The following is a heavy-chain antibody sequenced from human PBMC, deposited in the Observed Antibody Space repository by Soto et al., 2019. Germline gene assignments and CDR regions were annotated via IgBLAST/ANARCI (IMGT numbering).Heavy chain of an antibody. Sequence: HPGGSLRLSCAASGFTFSSYWMSWVRQAPGKGLEWVANIKQDGSEKYYVDSVKGRFTISRDNAKNSLYLQMNSLRAEDTAVYYCASAIYDLGTYYYYYYMDVWGKGTTVTVSS. CDR1: GFTFSSYW. D-gene: IGHD3-3*01. J-gene: IGHJ6*03. V-gene: IGHV3-7*01. CDR3: ASAIYDLGTYYYYYYMDV. CDR2: IKQDGSEK.